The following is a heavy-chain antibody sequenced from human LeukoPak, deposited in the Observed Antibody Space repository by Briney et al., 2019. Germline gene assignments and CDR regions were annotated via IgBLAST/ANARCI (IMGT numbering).Heavy chain of an antibody. CDR3: ARQGGQGAMVDY. D-gene: IGHD1-26*01. J-gene: IGHJ4*02. CDR2: IYYSGST. V-gene: IGHV4-39*01. Sequence: SSETLSLTCTVSGGSISSSSYYWAWIRQPRGKGLEWIGSIYYSGSTYYNPSLKSRVTISVDTSKNQFSLKLSSVTAADTAVYYCARQGGQGAMVDYWGQGTLVTVSS. CDR1: GGSISSSSYY.